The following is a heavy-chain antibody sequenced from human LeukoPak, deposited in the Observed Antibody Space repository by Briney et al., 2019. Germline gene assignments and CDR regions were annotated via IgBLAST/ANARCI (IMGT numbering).Heavy chain of an antibody. CDR3: AXXXXXXXXYXSSPYYGMDV. J-gene: IGHJ6*02. V-gene: IGHV1-2*02. CDR1: GYTFTGYY. CDR2: INPNSGGT. Sequence: ASVKVSCKASGYTFTGYYMHWVRQAPGQGLEWMGWINPNSGGTNYAQKFQGRVTMTRDTSISTAYMELSRLRSDDTAVYYCAXXXXXXXXYXSSPYYGMDVWGQGTTVTVSS.